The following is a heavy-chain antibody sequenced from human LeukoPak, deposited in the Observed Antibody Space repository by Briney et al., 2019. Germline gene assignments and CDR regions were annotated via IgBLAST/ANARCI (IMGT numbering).Heavy chain of an antibody. Sequence: GGSLRLSCAASGFTFSNYWMHWVRQAPGKGLVWVSTIKGDGSDINYADSVKGRFTVSRDNAKNSLYLQMNSLRAEDTAVYYCARLMRYAGDTWGQRTLVTVSS. CDR3: ARLMRYAGDT. CDR2: IKGDGSDI. V-gene: IGHV3-74*01. J-gene: IGHJ4*02. CDR1: GFTFSNYW. D-gene: IGHD2-8*01.